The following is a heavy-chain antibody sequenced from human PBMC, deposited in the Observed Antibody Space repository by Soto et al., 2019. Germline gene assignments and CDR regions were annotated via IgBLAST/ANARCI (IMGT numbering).Heavy chain of an antibody. CDR3: ARDCVSSGWYTGYDYGMDV. CDR2: ISYDGSNK. V-gene: IGHV3-30-3*01. Sequence: QVQLVESGGGVVQPGRSLRLSCAASGFTFSSYAMHWVRQAPGKGLEWVAVISYDGSNKYYGDSVKGRFTISRDNSKNTLYLKMNSLRAEDAAVYYCARDCVSSGWYTGYDYGMDVLGQGTTVTVSS. CDR1: GFTFSSYA. D-gene: IGHD6-19*01. J-gene: IGHJ6*02.